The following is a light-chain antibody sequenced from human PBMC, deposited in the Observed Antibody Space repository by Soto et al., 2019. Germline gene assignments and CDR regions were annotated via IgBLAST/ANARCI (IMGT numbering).Light chain of an antibody. J-gene: IGKJ5*01. Sequence: EIVLTQSPATLALSPGERATLSCRASQSVRSFLAWYQQKPGQAPRLLIYDASNRATGIPARFSASGSGTDFTLTISSLEPEDFAVYYCQQRSSWEITFGQGTRLEIK. CDR3: QQRSSWEIT. CDR1: QSVRSF. V-gene: IGKV3-11*01. CDR2: DAS.